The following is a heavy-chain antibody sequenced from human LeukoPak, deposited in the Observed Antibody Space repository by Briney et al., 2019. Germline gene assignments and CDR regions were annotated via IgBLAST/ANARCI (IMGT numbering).Heavy chain of an antibody. D-gene: IGHD6-13*01. CDR2: ISNDGNDK. J-gene: IGHJ4*02. CDR1: GFTFRNYA. CDR3: ARVPSSSWYHFDY. V-gene: IGHV3-30-3*01. Sequence: GGSLRLSCTVSGFTFRNYAVNWVRQAPGKGLEWVAVISNDGNDKVYADSVRGRFTISRDNSRNTLVYLEMNSLRVDDTAVYYCARVPSSSWYHFDYWGQGTLVIVSS.